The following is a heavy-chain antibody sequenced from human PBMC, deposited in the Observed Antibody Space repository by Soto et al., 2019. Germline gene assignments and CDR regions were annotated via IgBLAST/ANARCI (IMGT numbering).Heavy chain of an antibody. Sequence: QVQLVQSGAEVKKPGSSVKVSCKASGGTFSSYTISWVRQAPGQGLEWMGRIIPILGIANYAQKFQGRVTITADKSTSTAYMELSSLRSEDTAVYYCATAVDIVATVPPFDYWGQGTLVTVSS. D-gene: IGHD5-12*01. V-gene: IGHV1-69*02. CDR3: ATAVDIVATVPPFDY. CDR1: GGTFSSYT. J-gene: IGHJ4*02. CDR2: IIPILGIA.